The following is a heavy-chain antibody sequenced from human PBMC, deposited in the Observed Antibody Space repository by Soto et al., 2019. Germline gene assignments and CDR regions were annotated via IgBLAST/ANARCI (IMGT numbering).Heavy chain of an antibody. D-gene: IGHD2-15*01. CDR1: GFTFSSYG. Sequence: PGGSLRLSCAASGFTFSSYGMHWVRQAPGKGLEWVAVISYDGSNKYYADSVKGRFTISRDNSKNTLYLQMNSLRAEDTAVYYCAKDPGYCSGGSCYPFDYWGQGTLVTVSS. CDR3: AKDPGYCSGGSCYPFDY. V-gene: IGHV3-30*18. CDR2: ISYDGSNK. J-gene: IGHJ4*02.